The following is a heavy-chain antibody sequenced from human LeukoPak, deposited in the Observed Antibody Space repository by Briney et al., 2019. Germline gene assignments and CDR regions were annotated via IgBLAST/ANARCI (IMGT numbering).Heavy chain of an antibody. J-gene: IGHJ6*03. CDR3: SRVIGGYDSTFYYYYMDV. CDR2: ISSSGGTI. D-gene: IGHD5-12*01. Sequence: GGSLRLSCAASGFTFSSYSMNWVRQAPGKGLEWLSYISSSGGTIYYADSVKGRFTISRDNAKNSLSLLMNSLRAEDTAVYYCSRVIGGYDSTFYYYYMDVWGKGTTVTISS. CDR1: GFTFSSYS. V-gene: IGHV3-48*04.